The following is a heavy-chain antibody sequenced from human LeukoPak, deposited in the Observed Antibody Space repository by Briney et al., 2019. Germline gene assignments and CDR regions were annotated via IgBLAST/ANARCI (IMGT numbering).Heavy chain of an antibody. Sequence: ASVKVSCKASGYTFTSYYTHWVRQAPGQGLEWMGIINATGGSTTYAQRFQGRVTMTRDTSTRTVYMELSSLRSEDTAVYNCARGAGAGRSAWFDPWGQGTLVTVSS. V-gene: IGHV1-46*01. CDR2: INATGGST. J-gene: IGHJ5*02. CDR1: GYTFTSYY. CDR3: ARGAGAGRSAWFDP. D-gene: IGHD3-3*01.